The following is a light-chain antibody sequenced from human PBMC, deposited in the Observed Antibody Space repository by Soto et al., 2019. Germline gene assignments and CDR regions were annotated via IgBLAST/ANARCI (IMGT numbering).Light chain of an antibody. CDR2: GAS. J-gene: IGKJ5*01. CDR3: QQRRNWPKATS. Sequence: RYVSPGEIATLPRRSSQSVSSSYLAWYQQKPGQAPRLLIYGASSRATGIPDRFSGSGSGTDFTLTISSLESEDFAVYYCQQRRNWPKATSFGEGTRLEIK. CDR1: QSVSSSY. V-gene: IGKV3D-20*02.